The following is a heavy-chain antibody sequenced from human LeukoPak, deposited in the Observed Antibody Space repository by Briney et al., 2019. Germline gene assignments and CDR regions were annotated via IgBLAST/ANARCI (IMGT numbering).Heavy chain of an antibody. D-gene: IGHD3-10*01. Sequence: GQSLKISCKGSGYSFTSYWIGWLRQMPGKGREWMGIIYPGDSDTRYSPSFQGQVTISADKSISTAYLQWSSLKASDTAMYYCASGRYYYGSGSYYNPYFDYWGQGTLVTVSS. CDR1: GYSFTSYW. J-gene: IGHJ4*02. V-gene: IGHV5-51*01. CDR2: IYPGDSDT. CDR3: ASGRYYYGSGSYYNPYFDY.